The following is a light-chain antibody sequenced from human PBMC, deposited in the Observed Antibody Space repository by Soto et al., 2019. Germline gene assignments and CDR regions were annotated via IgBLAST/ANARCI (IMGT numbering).Light chain of an antibody. CDR3: QHYNGWPLT. CDR2: GAS. CDR1: QSVSSK. J-gene: IGKJ4*01. V-gene: IGKV3-15*01. Sequence: EIVMTQSPATLSVSPGERATLFCRASQSVSSKLAWYQQKPGQAPKLLIYGASTWATGVPDRFSGSGSGTEFTLTISSLQSEDFAVYHCQHYNGWPLTFGGGTKVEIK.